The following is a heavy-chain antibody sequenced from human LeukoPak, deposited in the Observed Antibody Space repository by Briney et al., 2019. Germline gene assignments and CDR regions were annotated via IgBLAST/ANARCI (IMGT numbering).Heavy chain of an antibody. V-gene: IGHV3-7*01. CDR1: GFTFSSYW. J-gene: IGHJ6*02. CDR3: ATYKNWVAGDV. CDR2: IKQDGSEE. D-gene: IGHD7-27*01. Sequence: PGGSLRLSCAASGFTFSSYWMSWVRQAPGKGPEWVANIKQDGSEEHYVDSVKGRFTVSRDNARNSLFLQMNSLRVEDTAVYYCATYKNWVAGDVWGQGTTVSVSS.